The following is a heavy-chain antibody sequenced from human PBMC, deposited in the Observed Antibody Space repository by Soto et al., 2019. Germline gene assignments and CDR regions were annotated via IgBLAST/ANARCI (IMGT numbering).Heavy chain of an antibody. CDR3: AREGSSGWYAYDY. CDR1: GFTFSSYG. D-gene: IGHD6-19*01. CDR2: IWYDGSNK. V-gene: IGHV3-33*01. Sequence: QVQLVESGGGVVQPGRSLRLSCAASGFTFSSYGMHWVRQAPGKGLEWVAVIWYDGSNKYYADSVKGRFTISRDNSKNTLYLQMNSLRAEDTAVYYCAREGSSGWYAYDYWGQGPLVTVSS. J-gene: IGHJ4*02.